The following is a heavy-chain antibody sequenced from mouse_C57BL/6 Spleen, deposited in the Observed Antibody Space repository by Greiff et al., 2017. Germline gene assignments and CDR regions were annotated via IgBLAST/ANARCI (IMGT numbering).Heavy chain of an antibody. CDR2: IDPSDSYT. D-gene: IGHD1-1*01. J-gene: IGHJ2*01. CDR3: ARVYYYYGSPGYFDY. Sequence: QVQLQQPGAELVRPGTSVKLSCKASGYTFTSYWMHWVKQRPGQGLEWIGVIDPSDSYTNYNQKFKGKATLTVDTSSSTAYMQLSSLTSEDSAVYYCARVYYYYGSPGYFDYWGQGTTRTVSS. V-gene: IGHV1-59*01. CDR1: GYTFTSYW.